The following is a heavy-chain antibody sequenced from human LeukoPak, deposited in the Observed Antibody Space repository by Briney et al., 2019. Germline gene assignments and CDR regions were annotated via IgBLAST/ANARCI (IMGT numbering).Heavy chain of an antibody. Sequence: GGSLRLSCAASGFTFSSYSMNWVRQAPGKGLEWVSYISSSSSTIYYADSVKGRFTISRDNAKNSLYLQMNSLRAEDTAVYYCAKDHKLRDYGDYALDWYLDLWGRGTLVTVSS. CDR2: ISSSSSTI. D-gene: IGHD4-17*01. J-gene: IGHJ2*01. CDR3: AKDHKLRDYGDYALDWYLDL. V-gene: IGHV3-48*01. CDR1: GFTFSSYS.